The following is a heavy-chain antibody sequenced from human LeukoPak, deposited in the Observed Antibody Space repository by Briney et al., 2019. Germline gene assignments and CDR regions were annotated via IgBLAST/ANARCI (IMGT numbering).Heavy chain of an antibody. V-gene: IGHV3-73*01. J-gene: IGHJ4*02. D-gene: IGHD5-12*01. Sequence: GGSLRLSCAASGFTFTGSAIHWVRQASGKGLEWVGRIRSKANSYVTAYAASVNGRFTISRDDSQNTAYLQMNSLRAEDTAVYYCAKGSGYEFFDYWGQGTLVTVSS. CDR2: IRSKANSYVT. CDR1: GFTFTGSA. CDR3: AKGSGYEFFDY.